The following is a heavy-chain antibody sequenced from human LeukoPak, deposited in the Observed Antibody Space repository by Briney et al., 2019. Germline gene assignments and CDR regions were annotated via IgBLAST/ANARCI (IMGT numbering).Heavy chain of an antibody. J-gene: IGHJ5*02. V-gene: IGHV4-59*01. D-gene: IGHD1-26*01. CDR1: GGSISSYY. CDR3: AREVGRRSWFDP. Sequence: SETLSLTCTVSGGSISSYYWSWIRQPPGKGLEWIGYIYYSGSTNYNPSLKSRVTISVVTSKNQFSLKLSSVTAADTAVYYCAREVGRRSWFDPWGQGTLVTVSS. CDR2: IYYSGST.